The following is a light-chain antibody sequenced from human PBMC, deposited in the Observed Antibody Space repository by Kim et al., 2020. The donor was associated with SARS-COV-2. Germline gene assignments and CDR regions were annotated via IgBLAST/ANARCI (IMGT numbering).Light chain of an antibody. Sequence: QSVLTQPPSASGTPGQRVTIACSGSSSNIGSNTVSWYQQLPGTAPKLLIYIDDQRPSGVPNRVSGSKSGTSASLAISGLQSEDEADYYCAAWDDSVKGQLFGGGTQLTVL. CDR1: SSNIGSNT. CDR3: AAWDDSVKGQL. J-gene: IGLJ3*02. V-gene: IGLV1-44*01. CDR2: IDD.